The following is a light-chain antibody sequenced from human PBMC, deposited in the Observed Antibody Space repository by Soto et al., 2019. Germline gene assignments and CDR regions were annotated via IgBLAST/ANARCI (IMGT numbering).Light chain of an antibody. CDR1: LRVSTN. J-gene: IGKJ2*01. CDR3: QHFNNWPPYT. V-gene: IGKV3-15*01. CDR2: GAS. Sequence: EIVMTQSPATLSLSPGERATLSCRASLRVSTNLAWYQQKPGQAPRLLIYGASTRATGIPARFSGSGSETEFTLTISSLQSEDFAVYYCQHFNNWPPYTFGQGTKLEIK.